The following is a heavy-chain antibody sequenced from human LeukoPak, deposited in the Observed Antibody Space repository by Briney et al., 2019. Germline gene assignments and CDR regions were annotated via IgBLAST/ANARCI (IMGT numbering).Heavy chain of an antibody. D-gene: IGHD3-22*01. CDR1: GYTFTGYY. Sequence: EASVKVSCKASGYTFTGYYMHWVRQAPGQGLEWMGWINPNSGGTNYAQKFQGRVTMTRDTSISTAYMELSRLRSDDTAVYYCARLVYDSSGYYHNWFDPRGQGTLVTVSS. V-gene: IGHV1-2*02. J-gene: IGHJ5*02. CDR3: ARLVYDSSGYYHNWFDP. CDR2: INPNSGGT.